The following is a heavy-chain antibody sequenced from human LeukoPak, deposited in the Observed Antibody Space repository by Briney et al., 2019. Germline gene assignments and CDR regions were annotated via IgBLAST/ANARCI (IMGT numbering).Heavy chain of an antibody. CDR3: ARVLSGSWDWFDP. Sequence: GGSLRLSCAASGFTFSSYAMSWVRQAPGKGLEWVSAISGSGDSTYYADSVEGRFTISRDNVKNTVYLQMNSLRAEDTAVYYCARVLSGSWDWFDPWGQGTLVTVSS. CDR1: GFTFSSYA. V-gene: IGHV3-23*01. J-gene: IGHJ5*02. D-gene: IGHD3-22*01. CDR2: ISGSGDST.